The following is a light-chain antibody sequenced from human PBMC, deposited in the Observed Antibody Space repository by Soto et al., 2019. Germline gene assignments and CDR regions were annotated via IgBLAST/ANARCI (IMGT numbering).Light chain of an antibody. J-gene: IGLJ3*02. Sequence: QSVLTQPPSVSGAPGQRVTISCTGSSSNIGAGYDVHWYQQLPGTAPKLLIYGNSNRPSGVPDRFSGSKSGTSASLAITGLQPDDDADYYCQSYDSSLSGCVFGGGTKVTVL. CDR1: SSNIGAGYD. CDR3: QSYDSSLSGCV. V-gene: IGLV1-40*01. CDR2: GNS.